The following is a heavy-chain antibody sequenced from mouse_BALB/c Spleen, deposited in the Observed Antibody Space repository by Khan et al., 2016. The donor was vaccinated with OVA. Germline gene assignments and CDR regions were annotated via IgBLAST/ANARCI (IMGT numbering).Heavy chain of an antibody. J-gene: IGHJ3*01. CDR3: ARDGYSPWFAY. CDR1: GFNITDYY. CDR2: IDPENGDT. D-gene: IGHD2-3*01. Sequence: EVQLQQSGAELVRPGALVKLSCKASGFNITDYYMHWVKQRPEQGLVWIGRIDPENGDTIYDPKFQGKASITSETSSNTAYLQLSSLTSEDTAVYYCARDGYSPWFAYWGQGTLVTVSA. V-gene: IGHV14-1*02.